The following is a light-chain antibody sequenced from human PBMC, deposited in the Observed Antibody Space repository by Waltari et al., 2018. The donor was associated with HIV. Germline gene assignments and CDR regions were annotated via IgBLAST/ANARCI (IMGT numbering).Light chain of an antibody. CDR3: QQYLSTPLT. V-gene: IGKV4-1*01. CDR1: QSVLKTSTSRNY. Sequence: DIGMTQSPDSLAVSLGERATIHCKSSQSVLKTSTSRNYLAWYQQKPRQPPTLLIYWASTRESGVPARFSGSGSGTDFTLTISSLQAEDVAVYYCQQYLSTPLTFGGGTKVEIK. J-gene: IGKJ4*01. CDR2: WAS.